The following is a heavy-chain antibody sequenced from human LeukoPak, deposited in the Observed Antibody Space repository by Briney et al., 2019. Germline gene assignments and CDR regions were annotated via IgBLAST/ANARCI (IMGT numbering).Heavy chain of an antibody. CDR2: INHSGST. Sequence: SETLSLTCAVYGGSFSGYYWSWIRQPPGKGLEWIGEINHSGSTNYNPSLKSRVTISVDTSKNQFSLKLSSVTAADTAVYYCARAMAAPYFYYGMDVWGKGTMVTVSS. D-gene: IGHD5-24*01. V-gene: IGHV4-34*01. J-gene: IGHJ6*04. CDR3: ARAMAAPYFYYGMDV. CDR1: GGSFSGYY.